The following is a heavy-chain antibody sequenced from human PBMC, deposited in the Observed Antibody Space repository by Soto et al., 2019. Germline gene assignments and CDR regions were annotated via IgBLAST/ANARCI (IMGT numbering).Heavy chain of an antibody. V-gene: IGHV4-39*01. Sequence: SETLSPTCTVSCGSVNSPNYYWGWIRQPPGKGLEWIGSIYNSATTYYNPSLKTRVTISADTSRNQFSLNLRSVTAAATAMYYCGRVVIAATRHHDFDYWGQGALVTVNS. J-gene: IGHJ4*02. CDR2: IYNSATT. CDR3: GRVVIAATRHHDFDY. D-gene: IGHD2-15*01. CDR1: CGSVNSPNYY.